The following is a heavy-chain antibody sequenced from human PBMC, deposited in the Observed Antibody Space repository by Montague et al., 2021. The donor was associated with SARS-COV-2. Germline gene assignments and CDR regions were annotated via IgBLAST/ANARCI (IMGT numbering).Heavy chain of an antibody. CDR2: VYYSGST. Sequence: SETLSLTCSVSGDSIRSSGYYWGWIRQPPGKGLEWIGTVYYSGSTNYNPSLKGRATMPVDTSKNQFSLELRSVTAADTAVYYCARLGFVELWLNLGWFDPWGQGTLVTVSS. J-gene: IGHJ5*02. V-gene: IGHV4-39*01. CDR3: ARLGFVELWLNLGWFDP. CDR1: GDSIRSSGYY. D-gene: IGHD3-16*02.